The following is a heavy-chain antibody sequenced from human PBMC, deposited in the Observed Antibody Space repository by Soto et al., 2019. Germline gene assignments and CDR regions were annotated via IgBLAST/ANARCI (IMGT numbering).Heavy chain of an antibody. CDR3: ARDPIVVVPAAGSTTEYYYYYYGMDV. J-gene: IGHJ6*02. Sequence: GASVKVSCKASGGTFSSYAISWVRQAPGQGLEWMGGIIPIFGTANYAQKFQGRVTITADESTSTAYMELSSLRSEDTAVYYCARDPIVVVPAAGSTTEYYYYYYGMDVWGQGTTVTVSS. V-gene: IGHV1-69*13. D-gene: IGHD2-2*01. CDR2: IIPIFGTA. CDR1: GGTFSSYA.